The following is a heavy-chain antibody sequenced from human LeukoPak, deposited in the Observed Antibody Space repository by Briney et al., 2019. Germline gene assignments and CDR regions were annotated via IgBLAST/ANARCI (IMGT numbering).Heavy chain of an antibody. CDR1: GYTFTSYY. Sequence: ASVKVSCKASGYTFTSYYMHWVRQAPGQGLEWMGIINPSGGSTSYAQKFQGRVTITADKSTSTAYMELSSLRSEDTAVHYCASREYGSGSLPHFWNGLHYYYYYMDVWGKGTTVTVSS. CDR3: ASREYGSGSLPHFWNGLHYYYYYMDV. J-gene: IGHJ6*03. D-gene: IGHD3-10*01. V-gene: IGHV1-46*01. CDR2: INPSGGST.